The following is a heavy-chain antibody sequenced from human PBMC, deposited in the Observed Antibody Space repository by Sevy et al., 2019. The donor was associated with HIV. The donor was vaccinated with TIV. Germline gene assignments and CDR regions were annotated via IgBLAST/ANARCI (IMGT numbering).Heavy chain of an antibody. D-gene: IGHD6-6*01. J-gene: IGHJ4*02. Sequence: GGSLRLSCAASGFTFISYTMTWVRQAPGEGLEWVSSISSSGGYTYYADSVKGRFTISRDNSKNMVDLQMNSLRAEDTAVYYCATEYLVGYDWGQGTLVTVSS. CDR1: GFTFISYT. V-gene: IGHV3-23*01. CDR3: ATEYLVGYD. CDR2: ISSSGGYT.